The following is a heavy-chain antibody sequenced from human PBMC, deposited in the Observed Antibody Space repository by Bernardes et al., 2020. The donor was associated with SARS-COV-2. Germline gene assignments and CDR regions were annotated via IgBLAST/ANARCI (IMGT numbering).Heavy chain of an antibody. D-gene: IGHD4-17*01. J-gene: IGHJ4*02. Sequence: GSLRLSCAVSGFTVSSKYMNWVRQAPGKGLEWVSVIQSGGYTNYADSVKGRFTVSRDTSENTVSLQMNSLRAEDTAVYYCARGLRWAFDYWGQGTLVTVSS. CDR2: IQSGGYT. V-gene: IGHV3-53*01. CDR1: GFTVSSKY. CDR3: ARGLRWAFDY.